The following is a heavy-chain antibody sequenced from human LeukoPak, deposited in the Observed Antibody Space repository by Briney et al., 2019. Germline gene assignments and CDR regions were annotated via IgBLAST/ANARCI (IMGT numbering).Heavy chain of an antibody. CDR2: ISYDGSNK. CDR3: AKIPYDFWSGPYI. J-gene: IGHJ3*02. D-gene: IGHD3-3*01. V-gene: IGHV3-30-3*02. CDR1: GFTFSSYA. Sequence: PGRSLRLSCAASGFTFSSYAMHWVRQAPGKGLEWVAVISYDGSNKYYADSVKGRFTISRDNSKNTLYLQMNSLRAEDTAVYYCAKIPYDFWSGPYIWGQGTMVTVSS.